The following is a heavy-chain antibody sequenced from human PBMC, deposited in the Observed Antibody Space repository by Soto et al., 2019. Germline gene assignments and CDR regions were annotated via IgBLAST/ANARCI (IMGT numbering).Heavy chain of an antibody. CDR1: GGSFSGYY. V-gene: IGHV4-34*01. CDR2: INHSGGT. CDR3: ARDAYISGSYSP. D-gene: IGHD1-26*01. Sequence: PSETLSLTCAVYGGSFSGYYWSWIRQPPGKGLEWIGEINHSGGTNYNPSLKSRVTISVDTSKNQFSLKLSSVTAADTAVYYCARDAYISGSYSPWGQGTTVTVSS. J-gene: IGHJ6*02.